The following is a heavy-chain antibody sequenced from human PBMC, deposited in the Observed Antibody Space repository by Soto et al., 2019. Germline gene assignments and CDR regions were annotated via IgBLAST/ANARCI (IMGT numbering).Heavy chain of an antibody. Sequence: PSETLSLTCAVSGGSISSGGYSWSWIRQPPGKGLEWIGYMYHSGSTYYNPSLKSRVTISVDTSKNQFSLKLSSVTAADTAVYYCASSHDYSNPYYYYGMDVWGQGTTVTVSS. CDR2: MYHSGST. CDR1: GGSISSGGYS. D-gene: IGHD4-4*01. V-gene: IGHV4-30-2*05. CDR3: ASSHDYSNPYYYYGMDV. J-gene: IGHJ6*02.